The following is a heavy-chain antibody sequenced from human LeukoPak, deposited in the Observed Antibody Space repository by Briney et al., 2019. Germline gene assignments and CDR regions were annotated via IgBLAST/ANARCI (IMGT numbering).Heavy chain of an antibody. D-gene: IGHD5-18*01. CDR1: GGSISGHY. J-gene: IGHJ4*02. CDR3: ARHGSSSYGYFDY. V-gene: IGHV4-59*08. Sequence: PSETLSLTCTVSGGSISGHYWSWIRQSPGKGLEWIGFSGNTNSNPSLRSRVTISMDTSKNQFSLKLSSVTAADTAVYYCARHGSSSYGYFDYWGQGTLVTVSS. CDR2: SGNT.